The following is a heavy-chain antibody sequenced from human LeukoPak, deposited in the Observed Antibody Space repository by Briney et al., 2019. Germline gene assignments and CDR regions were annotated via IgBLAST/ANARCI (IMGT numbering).Heavy chain of an antibody. D-gene: IGHD1-1*01. CDR2: IYGDAPKT. V-gene: IGHV3-23*01. Sequence: GGSLRLSCAASGFTFTTYTISWVRQAPGKGLEWVSSIYGDAPKTFYADSVRGRFTISRDSSKSMVYLQMNGLRVDDTALYYCAEDRVPDNGWNFDMWGQGTMVIVSA. CDR1: GFTFTTYT. J-gene: IGHJ3*02. CDR3: AEDRVPDNGWNFDM.